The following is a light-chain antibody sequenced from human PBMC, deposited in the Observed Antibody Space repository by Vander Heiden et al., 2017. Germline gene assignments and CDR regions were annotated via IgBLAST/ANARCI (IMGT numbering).Light chain of an antibody. J-gene: IGLJ1*01. V-gene: IGLV3-1*01. CDR3: QAWDSSTPYV. Sequence: SFELTQPPSVSVSPGQTASITCSGDKLGDKYACWYQLKPGQSPVLVIYQDTKRPSGIPGRFSGSNSGTTATLTISGTQAMDEADYYCQAWDSSTPYVFGTGNKVTVL. CDR2: QDT. CDR1: KLGDKY.